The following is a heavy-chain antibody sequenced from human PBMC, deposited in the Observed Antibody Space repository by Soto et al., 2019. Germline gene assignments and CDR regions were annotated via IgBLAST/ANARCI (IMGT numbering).Heavy chain of an antibody. CDR3: ARGTKAYCGGDCLGDGY. CDR1: GGTFSSYA. CDR2: IIPILGTA. D-gene: IGHD2-21*02. J-gene: IGHJ4*02. V-gene: IGHV1-69*01. Sequence: QVQLVQSGAEVKKPGSSAKVSCKASGGTFSSYAISWVRQAPGQGLAWMGGIIPILGTANYAQKFQGRVTITADESTSTEYLELSSLRSEDTAVYFCARGTKAYCGGDCLGDGYWGQVTLVTVSS.